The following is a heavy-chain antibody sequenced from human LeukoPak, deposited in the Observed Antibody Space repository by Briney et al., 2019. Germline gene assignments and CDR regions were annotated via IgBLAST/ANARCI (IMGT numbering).Heavy chain of an antibody. CDR1: GGSITSGSSY. V-gene: IGHV4-39*01. J-gene: IGHJ6*02. CDR2: IYYSGTV. D-gene: IGHD5-24*01. CDR3: ARVGLEMATIRNYYYYGMDV. Sequence: PSETLSLTCTVSGGSITSGSSYWGWIRQPPGKGLEWIGSIYYSGTVYYNPSLKSRITLSVDMSKNQFSLKLSSVTAADTAVYYCARVGLEMATIRNYYYYGMDVWGQGTTVTVSS.